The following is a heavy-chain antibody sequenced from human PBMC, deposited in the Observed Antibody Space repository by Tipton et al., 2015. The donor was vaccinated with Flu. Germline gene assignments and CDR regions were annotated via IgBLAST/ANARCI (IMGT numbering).Heavy chain of an antibody. CDR2: INQDGSEE. J-gene: IGHJ4*02. CDR1: GFPFSEFW. Sequence: SLRLPCAASGFPFSEFWMHWVRQALGKGLEWVAHINQDGSEESYVESVKGRFTISRDNARNSLYLQMNSLRAEDTAVYYCARGGWASDTNNLLDYWGQGTLVTVSS. CDR3: ARGGWASDTNNLLDY. D-gene: IGHD1/OR15-1a*01. V-gene: IGHV3-7*01.